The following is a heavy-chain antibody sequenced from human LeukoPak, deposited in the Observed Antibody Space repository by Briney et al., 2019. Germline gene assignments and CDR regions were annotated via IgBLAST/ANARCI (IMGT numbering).Heavy chain of an antibody. D-gene: IGHD2-2*01. CDR3: ARGPVSTSCPED. CDR2: INHSGST. V-gene: IGHV4-34*01. J-gene: IGHJ4*02. CDR1: GGSFSGYY. Sequence: KPSETQSLTCAVYGGSFSGYYWSWIRQPPGKGLEWIGEINHSGSTNYNPSLKSRVTISVDTSKNQFSLKLSSVTAADTAVYYCARGPVSTSCPEDWGQGTLVTVSS.